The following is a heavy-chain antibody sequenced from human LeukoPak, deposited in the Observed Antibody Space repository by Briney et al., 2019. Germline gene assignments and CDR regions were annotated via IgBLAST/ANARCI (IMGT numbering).Heavy chain of an antibody. CDR1: GFTFSSYE. CDR2: ISSSGSTI. J-gene: IGHJ4*02. Sequence: GGSLRLSCAASGFTFSSYEMNWVRQAPGKGLEWVSYISSSGSTIYYADSVKGRFTISRDNAKNSLYLQMNSPRAEDTAVYYCARVNTYYDFWSGYLDYWGQGTLVTVSS. CDR3: ARVNTYYDFWSGYLDY. V-gene: IGHV3-48*03. D-gene: IGHD3-3*01.